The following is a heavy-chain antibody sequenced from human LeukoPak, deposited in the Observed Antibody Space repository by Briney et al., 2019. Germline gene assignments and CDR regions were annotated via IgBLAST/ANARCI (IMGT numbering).Heavy chain of an antibody. CDR2: ISAYSGNT. V-gene: IGHV1-18*01. D-gene: IGHD2-2*01. CDR1: GYTFTSYG. CDR3: ARGGPYCSSTSCYEPSFDY. J-gene: IGHJ4*02. Sequence: ASVKVSCKASGYTFTSYGISWVRQAPGQGLEWMGWISAYSGNTNYAQKLQGRVTMTTDTSTSTAYMELRSLRSDDTAVYYCARGGPYCSSTSCYEPSFDYWGQGTLVTVSS.